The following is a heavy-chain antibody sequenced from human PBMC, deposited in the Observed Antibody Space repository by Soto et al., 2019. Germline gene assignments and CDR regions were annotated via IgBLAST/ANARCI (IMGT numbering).Heavy chain of an antibody. V-gene: IGHV4-4*02. CDR1: GASIKSDTW. Sequence: SETLSLTCDVSGASIKSDTWWTWVRQSPGKGLECIGEIYHNGRAFDNPSLKGRVTISIDMSNNQFSLNLTSVTAADTAVYYCARAESFLVAKGFDLSGQRTLVTVSS. J-gene: IGHJ4*02. CDR3: ARAESFLVAKGFDL. D-gene: IGHD3-9*01. CDR2: IYHNGRA.